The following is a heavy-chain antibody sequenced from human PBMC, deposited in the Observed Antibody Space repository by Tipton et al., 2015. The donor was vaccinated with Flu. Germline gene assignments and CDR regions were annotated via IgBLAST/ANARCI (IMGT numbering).Heavy chain of an antibody. CDR3: ARVGSTEEFDP. CDR1: GGSVSSGSYY. J-gene: IGHJ5*02. Sequence: PGLVKPSETLSLTCTVSGGSVSSGSYYWSWIRQPPGKGLEWIGYIYYSGSTNYNPSLKSRVTISVDTSKNQFSLKLSSVTAADTAVYYCARVGSTEEFDPWGQGTLVTVSS. V-gene: IGHV4-61*01. CDR2: IYYSGST. D-gene: IGHD1-7*01.